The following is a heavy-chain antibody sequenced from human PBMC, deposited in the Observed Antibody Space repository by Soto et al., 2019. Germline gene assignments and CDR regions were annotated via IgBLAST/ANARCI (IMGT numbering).Heavy chain of an antibody. CDR2: IYYSGST. V-gene: IGHV4-61*01. CDR1: GGSVSSGSYY. Sequence: QVQLQESGPGLVKPSETLSLTCTVSGGSVSSGSYYWSWIRQPPGKGLEWIGYIYYSGSTNYNPSLKTRVTISVDTSKTQSSLKLSSVTAADTAVYYCANYPTTVTSDYWGQGTLVTVSS. CDR3: ANYPTTVTSDY. D-gene: IGHD4-17*01. J-gene: IGHJ4*02.